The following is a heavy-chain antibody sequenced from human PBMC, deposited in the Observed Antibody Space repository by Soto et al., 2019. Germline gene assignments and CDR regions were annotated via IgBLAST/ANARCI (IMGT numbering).Heavy chain of an antibody. D-gene: IGHD2-2*01. CDR2: INSDGSST. J-gene: IGHJ6*03. Sequence: PGGSLRLSCAASGFTFSSYWMHWVRQAPGKGLVWVSRINSDGSSTTYADSVKGRFTISRDNAKNTLYLQMNSLRAEDTAVYYCVSDFIVVVAAAEDMDVWGKGTTVTVSS. CDR1: GFTFSSYW. CDR3: VSDFIVVVAAAEDMDV. V-gene: IGHV3-74*01.